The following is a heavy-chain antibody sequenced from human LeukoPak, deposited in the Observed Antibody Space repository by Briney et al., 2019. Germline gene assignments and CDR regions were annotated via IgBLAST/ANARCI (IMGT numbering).Heavy chain of an antibody. V-gene: IGHV4-59*08. CDR1: GGSFSGYY. CDR3: ARVWGNDSSGYAIDY. D-gene: IGHD3-22*01. J-gene: IGHJ4*02. Sequence: PSETLSLTCAVYGGSFSGYYWSWIRQPPGKGLEWIGYIYYSGSTNYNPSLKSRVTISVDTSKNQFSLKLSSVTAADTAVYYCARVWGNDSSGYAIDYWGQGTLVTVSS. CDR2: IYYSGST.